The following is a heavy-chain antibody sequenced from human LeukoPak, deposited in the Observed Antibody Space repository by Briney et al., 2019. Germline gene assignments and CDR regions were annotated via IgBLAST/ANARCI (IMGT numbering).Heavy chain of an antibody. V-gene: IGHV4-39*01. D-gene: IGHD3-22*01. Sequence: SETLSLTCTVSGGSISGSSYYWGWIRQPPGKGLEWIGSIYYSGSTYYNPSLKSRVTISVDTSKNQFSLKLSSVTAADTAVYYCARQGDYDSSDYFDYWGQGTLVTVSS. CDR1: GGSISGSSYY. J-gene: IGHJ4*02. CDR2: IYYSGST. CDR3: ARQGDYDSSDYFDY.